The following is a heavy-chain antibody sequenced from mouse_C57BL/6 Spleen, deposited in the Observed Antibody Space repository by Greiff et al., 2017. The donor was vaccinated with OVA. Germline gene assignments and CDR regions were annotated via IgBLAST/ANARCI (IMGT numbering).Heavy chain of an antibody. J-gene: IGHJ3*01. CDR3: ARHYYGSSYEFAY. D-gene: IGHD1-1*01. CDR2: INYDGSST. V-gene: IGHV5-16*01. CDR1: GFTFSDYY. Sequence: EVMLVESEGGLVQPGSSMKLSCTASGFTFSDYYMAWVRQVPEKGLEWVANINYDGSSTYYLDSLKSRFIISRDNAKNILYLQMSSLKSEDTATYYCARHYYGSSYEFAYWGQGTLVTVSA.